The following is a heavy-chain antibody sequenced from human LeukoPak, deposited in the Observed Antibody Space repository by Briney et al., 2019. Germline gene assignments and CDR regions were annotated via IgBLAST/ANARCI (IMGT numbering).Heavy chain of an antibody. CDR1: GFTFSDYY. Sequence: PGGSLRLSCAASGFTFSDYYMSWIRRAPGRGLEWIAYTTNSGDTKHYADSVKGRFIISRDNAKNSLYLQTDSLRADDTAVYYCARGAGPLFDPWGQGTLVTVSS. CDR3: ARGAGPLFDP. CDR2: TTNSGDTK. V-gene: IGHV3-11*01. J-gene: IGHJ5*02.